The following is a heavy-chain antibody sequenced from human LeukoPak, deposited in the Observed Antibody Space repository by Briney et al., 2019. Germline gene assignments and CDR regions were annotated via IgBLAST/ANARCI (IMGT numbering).Heavy chain of an antibody. CDR2: INHDGSKK. D-gene: IGHD3-22*01. J-gene: IGHJ6*02. V-gene: IGHV3-7*01. CDR1: GFTFSNYW. CDR3: ARSETTYYYDSSVYFYYYYGMDV. Sequence: QPGGSLRLSCAASGFTFSNYWMTWVRQAPGKGLEWVANINHDGSKKYYVDSVKGRFTISRDNAKNSLYLQMNSLRAEDTAVYYCARSETTYYYDSSVYFYYYYGMDVWGQGTTVTVSS.